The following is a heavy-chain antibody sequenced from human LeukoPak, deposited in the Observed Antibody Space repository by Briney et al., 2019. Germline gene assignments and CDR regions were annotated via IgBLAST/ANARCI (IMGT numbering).Heavy chain of an antibody. J-gene: IGHJ4*02. CDR3: ATNYYDSSGYYSIDY. CDR1: GYTFTRYG. CDR2: INTYNGNT. V-gene: IGHV1-18*01. D-gene: IGHD3-22*01. Sequence: ASVKVSCKASGYTFTRYGISWVRQAPGQGLEWMGWINTYNGNTDYAQKHQGRVTMTTDTSTSTAYMELRSLRSDDTALYYCATNYYDSSGYYSIDYWGQGTLVTVSS.